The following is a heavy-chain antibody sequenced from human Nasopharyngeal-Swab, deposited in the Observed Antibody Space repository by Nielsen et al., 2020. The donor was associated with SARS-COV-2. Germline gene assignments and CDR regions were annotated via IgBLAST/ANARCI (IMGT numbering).Heavy chain of an antibody. J-gene: IGHJ6*02. V-gene: IGHV3-23*01. D-gene: IGHD3-10*01. CDR3: AKDPGGPYYYYGMDV. CDR1: GFTFSSYA. Sequence: GESLKISCAASGFTFSSYAMSWVRQAPGKGLEWVSAISGSGGSTYYADSVKGRFTISRDNSKNTLYLQMNSLRAEDTAVYYCAKDPGGPYYYYGMDVWRQGTTVTVSS. CDR2: ISGSGGST.